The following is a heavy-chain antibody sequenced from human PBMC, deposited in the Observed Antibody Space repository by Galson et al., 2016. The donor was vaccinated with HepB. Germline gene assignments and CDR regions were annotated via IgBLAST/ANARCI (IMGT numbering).Heavy chain of an antibody. V-gene: IGHV5-51*01. Sequence: GKGLEWMGSIYPGDSDTRYSPSFQGQVTISADKSSSTAYLQWSSLRASDTAMYYCARLGYCSGGGCYSSYHFYGMDVWGQGTTVTVSS. D-gene: IGHD2-15*01. CDR2: IYPGDSDT. J-gene: IGHJ6*02. CDR3: ARLGYCSGGGCYSSYHFYGMDV.